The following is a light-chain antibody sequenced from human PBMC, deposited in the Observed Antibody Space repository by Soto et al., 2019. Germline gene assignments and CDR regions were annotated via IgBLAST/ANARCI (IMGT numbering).Light chain of an antibody. CDR1: QSVSSNF. V-gene: IGKV3-20*01. CDR3: LQYDSSPRT. CDR2: GAS. Sequence: ENVLTQSPGTLSLSPGERATLSCRASQSVSSNFLAWYQQKPGQAPRLLIYGASNRATGIPDRFSGSGSGTDFTLTISRLEPEDFAVYYCLQYDSSPRTFGQGTKVEIK. J-gene: IGKJ1*01.